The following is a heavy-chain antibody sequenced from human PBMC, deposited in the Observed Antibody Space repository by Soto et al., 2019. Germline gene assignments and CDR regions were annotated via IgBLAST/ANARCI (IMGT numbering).Heavy chain of an antibody. CDR1: GVIFRTYA. J-gene: IGHJ4*02. CDR2: MVGDGSSS. Sequence: EVQLLESGGGLAQPGGSLRLSCAASGVIFRTYAMNWVRQAPGKGLEWVSVMVGDGSSSDYADSVRGRFTISRDNSKNTLYLQMNSLRAEDTAVYYCAKDLRPDGKYDLDYWGQGTLVTVSS. CDR3: AKDLRPDGKYDLDY. V-gene: IGHV3-23*01. D-gene: IGHD1-26*01.